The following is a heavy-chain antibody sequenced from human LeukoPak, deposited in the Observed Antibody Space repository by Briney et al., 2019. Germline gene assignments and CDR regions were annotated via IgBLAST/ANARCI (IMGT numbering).Heavy chain of an antibody. V-gene: IGHV3-23*01. CDR1: GFTFSTYA. CDR3: TKKCSVSVGGVENCFDP. Sequence: GGSLRLSCAASGFTFSTYALTWVRQAPGKGLEWVSIISGNGGTTYYADSVKGRFTISRDNSKNTLSLQMNSLRAADTAVYYCTKKCSVSVGGVENCFDPWGQGTLVTVSS. J-gene: IGHJ5*02. CDR2: ISGNGGTT. D-gene: IGHD3-16*01.